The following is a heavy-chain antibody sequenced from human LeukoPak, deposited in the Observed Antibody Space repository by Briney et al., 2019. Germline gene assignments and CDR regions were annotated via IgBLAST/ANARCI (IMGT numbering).Heavy chain of an antibody. CDR1: GGSFSGYH. D-gene: IGHD2-15*01. Sequence: PSETLSLTCAVYGGSFSGYHWSWIRQPPGKGLEWIGEINHSGSTNYNPSLKSRVTISVDTSKNQFSLKLSSVTAADTAVYDCARAGVRYCSGGSCYRSPFDYWGQGTLVTVSS. V-gene: IGHV4-34*01. CDR3: ARAGVRYCSGGSCYRSPFDY. CDR2: INHSGST. J-gene: IGHJ4*02.